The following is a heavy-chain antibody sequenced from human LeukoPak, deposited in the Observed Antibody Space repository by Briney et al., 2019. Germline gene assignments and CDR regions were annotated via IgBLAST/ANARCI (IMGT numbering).Heavy chain of an antibody. J-gene: IGHJ4*02. Sequence: PGGSLRLSCAASGFTVSSNYMSWVRQAPGKGLEWVSVVYSGGSTFYADSVKGRFTISRDNSKNTLYLQVNSLRVEDTAVYYCAREGRGSYYFDYWGQGTLDTVSS. V-gene: IGHV3-66*01. CDR2: VYSGGST. D-gene: IGHD1-26*01. CDR3: AREGRGSYYFDY. CDR1: GFTVSSNY.